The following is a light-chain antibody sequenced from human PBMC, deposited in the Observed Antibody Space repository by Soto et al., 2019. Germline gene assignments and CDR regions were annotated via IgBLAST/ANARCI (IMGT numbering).Light chain of an antibody. CDR1: QGIRND. CDR2: GAS. V-gene: IGKV1-6*01. Sequence: IQMTQSPSTLSASVGDRVTITCRASQGIRNDLGWYQQKSGRAPKLLIFGASTLQSGVPSRFSGSGSGTDFTLTISSLQPEDFATYYCLHDYNYPYTFGQGTKV. J-gene: IGKJ2*01. CDR3: LHDYNYPYT.